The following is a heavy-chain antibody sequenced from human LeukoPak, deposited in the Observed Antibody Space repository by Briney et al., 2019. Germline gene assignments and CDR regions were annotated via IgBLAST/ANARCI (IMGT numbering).Heavy chain of an antibody. CDR3: AKAASEVVDFAYFDS. V-gene: IGHV3-30*18. D-gene: IGHD2-15*01. CDR2: ISYDGSNK. Sequence: GGSLRLSCAASGVAFGSYGMHWVRQAPGKGLEWVAMISYDGSNKYYADSVKGRFAISRDNSKNTLALQMHSLRAEDTAVYYCAKAASEVVDFAYFDSWGQGTLVTVSP. CDR1: GVAFGSYG. J-gene: IGHJ4*02.